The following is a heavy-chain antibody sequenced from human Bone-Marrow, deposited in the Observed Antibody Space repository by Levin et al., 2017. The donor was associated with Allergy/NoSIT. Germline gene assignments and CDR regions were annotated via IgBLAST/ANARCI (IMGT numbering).Heavy chain of an antibody. CDR3: ARGDTSSYSFDF. D-gene: IGHD2-2*01. CDR1: GFTFSGYS. J-gene: IGHJ4*02. Sequence: PGGSLRLSCAAFGFTFSGYSMSWVRQAPGKGLEWLSYISSRSDTIHYADSVKGRFTISRDNAKNSVYLQMNSLRPEDTAVYYCARGDTSSYSFDFWGQGTLVTVSS. V-gene: IGHV3-48*01. CDR2: ISSRSDTI.